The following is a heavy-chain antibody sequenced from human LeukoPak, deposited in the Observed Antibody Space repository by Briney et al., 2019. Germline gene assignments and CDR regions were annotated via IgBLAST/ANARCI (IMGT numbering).Heavy chain of an antibody. Sequence: PGGSLRLSCAASGFTFSSYEMNWVRQAPGKGLEWVSYISSSGTTIYYADSVKGRFTISRDNAKNSLYLQVSSLRAEDTADYCARVGVVVAATGNLWFDPWGQGTLVTVSS. J-gene: IGHJ5*02. CDR3: ARVGVVVAATGNLWFDP. CDR1: GFTFSSYE. D-gene: IGHD2-15*01. V-gene: IGHV3-48*03. CDR2: ISSSGTTI.